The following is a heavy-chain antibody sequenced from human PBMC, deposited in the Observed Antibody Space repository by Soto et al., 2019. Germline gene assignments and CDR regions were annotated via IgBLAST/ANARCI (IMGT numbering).Heavy chain of an antibody. CDR3: ARGYCSSTSCYTWWFDP. D-gene: IGHD2-2*02. Sequence: PSETLSLTGTVSGGSISSYDWGWIQQPAGKGLEWIGRIYTSGSTNYNPSLKSRVTMSVDTSKNQFSLKLSSVTAADTAVYYCARGYCSSTSCYTWWFDPWGQGTLVTVSS. CDR1: GGSISSYD. V-gene: IGHV4-4*07. CDR2: IYTSGST. J-gene: IGHJ5*02.